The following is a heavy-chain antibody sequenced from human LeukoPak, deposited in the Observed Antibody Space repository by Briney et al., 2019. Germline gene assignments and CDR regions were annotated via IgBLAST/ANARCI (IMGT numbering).Heavy chain of an antibody. D-gene: IGHD2-15*01. CDR3: ARERRSYCSGGSCQYYYYYYMDV. Sequence: GGSLRLSCAASGFTFDDYGMSWVRQAPGKGLEWVSGINWNGGSTGYADSVKGRFTISRDNAKNSLYLQMNSLRAEDTALYYCARERRSYCSGGSCQYYYYYYMDVWGKGTTVTVSS. CDR1: GFTFDDYG. J-gene: IGHJ6*03. CDR2: INWNGGST. V-gene: IGHV3-20*04.